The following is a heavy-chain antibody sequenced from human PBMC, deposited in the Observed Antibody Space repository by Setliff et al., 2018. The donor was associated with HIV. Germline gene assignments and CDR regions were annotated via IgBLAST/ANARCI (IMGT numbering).Heavy chain of an antibody. J-gene: IGHJ4*02. CDR1: GFSFNTAW. CDR2: IHPSGNII. D-gene: IGHD3-10*01. CDR3: ARQRMPSDKLWSLDF. V-gene: IGHV3-21*05. Sequence: GGSLRLSCVASGFSFNTAWMTWVRQAPGKGLEWVSHIHPSGNIIYYADSMKGRFTISRDNAKNSLYLQMNSLRAEDTAVYYCARQRMPSDKLWSLDFWGQGTLVTVSS.